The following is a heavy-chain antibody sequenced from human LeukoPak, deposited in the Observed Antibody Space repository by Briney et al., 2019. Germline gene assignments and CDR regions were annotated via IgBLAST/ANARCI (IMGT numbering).Heavy chain of an antibody. J-gene: IGHJ6*03. CDR2: INSDGSST. V-gene: IGHV3-74*01. D-gene: IGHD1-26*01. CDR3: AKDSKIVGPTFRSYHYMDV. CDR1: GFTFSSYW. Sequence: PGGSLRLSCAASGFTFSSYWMHWVRQAPGKGLVWVSRINSDGSSTSYADSVKGRFTISRDNAKNTLYLQMNSLRAEDTAVYYCAKDSKIVGPTFRSYHYMDVWGKGTTVTVSS.